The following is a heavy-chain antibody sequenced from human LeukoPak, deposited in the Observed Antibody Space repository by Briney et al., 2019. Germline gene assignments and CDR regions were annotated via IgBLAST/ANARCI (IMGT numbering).Heavy chain of an antibody. J-gene: IGHJ4*02. Sequence: SETLSLTCAVYGGSFSGYYWSWIRQPPGKGLEWIGEINHSGSTNYNPSLKSRVTISVDTSKNQFSLKLSSVTAAVTAVYYCARRSGWFPFDYWGQGTLVTVSS. CDR3: ARRSGWFPFDY. V-gene: IGHV4-34*01. D-gene: IGHD6-19*01. CDR1: GGSFSGYY. CDR2: INHSGST.